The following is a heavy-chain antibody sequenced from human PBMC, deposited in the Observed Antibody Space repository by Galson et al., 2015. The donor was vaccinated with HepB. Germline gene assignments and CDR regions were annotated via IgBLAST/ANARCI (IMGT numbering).Heavy chain of an antibody. Sequence: SLRLSCAASGFTFSSYAMSWVRQAPGKGLEWVSAISGSGGSTYYADSVKGRFTISRDNSKNTLYLQMNSLRAEDTAVYYCATMAHIAVAIMGGYWGQGTLVTVSS. D-gene: IGHD6-19*01. CDR2: ISGSGGST. CDR3: ATMAHIAVAIMGGY. CDR1: GFTFSSYA. J-gene: IGHJ4*02. V-gene: IGHV3-23*01.